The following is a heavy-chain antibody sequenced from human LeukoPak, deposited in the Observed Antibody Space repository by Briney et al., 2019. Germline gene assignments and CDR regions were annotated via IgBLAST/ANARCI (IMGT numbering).Heavy chain of an antibody. Sequence: GGSLSLSCAASGFTFSDYVMGWVRQAPGKGLEWVSGISGSGERTHYADSVKGRFTISRDTSKNTLNLQMNSLRADDTAVYYCASWPGSWYGEDSWGQGTLVTVSS. D-gene: IGHD2-15*01. CDR2: ISGSGERT. J-gene: IGHJ5*01. CDR1: GFTFSDYV. CDR3: ASWPGSWYGEDS. V-gene: IGHV3-23*01.